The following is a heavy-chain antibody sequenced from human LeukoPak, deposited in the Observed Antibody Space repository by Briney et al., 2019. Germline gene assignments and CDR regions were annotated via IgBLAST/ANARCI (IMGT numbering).Heavy chain of an antibody. D-gene: IGHD6-19*01. CDR2: INPNSGGT. Sequence: ASVKVSCKASGYTLTGYYMHWVRQAPGQGFEWMGWINPNSGGTNYAQKFQGRVTMTGDTSISTAYMELSRLRSDDTAVYYCARPPTPGIAVAGFDYWGQGTLVTVSS. V-gene: IGHV1-2*02. CDR3: ARPPTPGIAVAGFDY. J-gene: IGHJ4*02. CDR1: GYTLTGYY.